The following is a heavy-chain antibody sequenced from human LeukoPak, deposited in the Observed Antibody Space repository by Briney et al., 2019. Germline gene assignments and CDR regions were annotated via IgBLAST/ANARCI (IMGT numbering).Heavy chain of an antibody. J-gene: IGHJ3*02. D-gene: IGHD1-1*01. CDR1: GFTFSSYG. CDR3: VGAVTNDGPVAFDI. V-gene: IGHV3-33*08. CDR2: IWYDGSNK. Sequence: PGGSLRLSCAASGFTFSSYGMHWVRQAPGKGLEWVAVIWYDGSNKYYADSVKGRFTISRDNSKNTLYLQMNSLRAEDTAVYYCVGAVTNDGPVAFDIWGQGTMVTVSS.